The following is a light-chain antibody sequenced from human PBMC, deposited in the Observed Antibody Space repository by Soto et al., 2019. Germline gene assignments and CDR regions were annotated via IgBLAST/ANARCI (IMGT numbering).Light chain of an antibody. Sequence: QSALTHPPSASGSPGQPVTVSCTGTRSDVGVYNYVSWYRQHPGKAPKLLIYEVSKRPSGVPDRFSGSKSGNTASLTVSGLQAEDEADYYCSSYAGSNNFVFGTGTKVTVL. CDR1: RSDVGVYNY. CDR2: EVS. V-gene: IGLV2-8*01. J-gene: IGLJ1*01. CDR3: SSYAGSNNFV.